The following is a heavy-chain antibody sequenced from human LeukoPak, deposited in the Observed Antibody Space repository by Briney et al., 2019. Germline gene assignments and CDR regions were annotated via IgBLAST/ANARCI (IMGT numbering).Heavy chain of an antibody. CDR2: IYSGST. Sequence: SSETLSLTCTVSSGSISSYYWSWIRQPPGKGLEWIGYIYSGSTNYHPSLKSRLTISVDTSKNQFSLKLSSVTAADTAVYYCAREGRGWDPFDYWGQGTLVTVSS. CDR3: AREGRGWDPFDY. J-gene: IGHJ4*02. V-gene: IGHV4-59*01. D-gene: IGHD6-19*01. CDR1: SGSISSYY.